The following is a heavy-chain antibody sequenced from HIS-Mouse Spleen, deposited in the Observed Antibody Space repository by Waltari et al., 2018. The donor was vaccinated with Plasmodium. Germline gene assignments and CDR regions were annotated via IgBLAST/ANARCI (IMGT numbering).Heavy chain of an antibody. Sequence: EVQLVESGGGLVQPGGSLRLSCAASGFTFSSYWMHWVRQAPGTGLVWVARINGDGSSTSYADSVKGRFTISRDNANNTLYLQMNSLRAEDTAVYYCARDKPSNYGYFDYWGQGTLVTVSS. CDR1: GFTFSSYW. CDR3: ARDKPSNYGYFDY. CDR2: INGDGSST. J-gene: IGHJ4*02. V-gene: IGHV3-74*01. D-gene: IGHD4-4*01.